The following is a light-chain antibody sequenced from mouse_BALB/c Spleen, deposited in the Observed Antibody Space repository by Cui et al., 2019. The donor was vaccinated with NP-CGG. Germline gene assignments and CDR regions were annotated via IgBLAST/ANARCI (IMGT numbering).Light chain of an antibody. CDR1: TGAVTTSNY. V-gene: IGLV1*01. CDR2: GTN. J-gene: IGLJ1*01. Sequence: VVTHESVRTTSPGETVTLTCRSSTGAVTTSNYANWVQEKPDHLFTGLIGGTNNRAPGVPARFSGSLIGDKAALTITGAQTEDETIYFCALWYSNHWVFGGGTKLTVL. CDR3: ALWYSNHWV.